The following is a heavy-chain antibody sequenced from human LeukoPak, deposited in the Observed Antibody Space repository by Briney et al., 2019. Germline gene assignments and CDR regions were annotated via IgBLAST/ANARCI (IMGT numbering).Heavy chain of an antibody. CDR3: ARGYYYFDP. V-gene: IGHV4-59*02. J-gene: IGHJ5*02. CDR2: ISYSGST. CDR1: GGSVSSYY. D-gene: IGHD1-26*01. Sequence: SETLSLTCSVSGGSVSSYYWSWIRQPPGKGLEWIAYISYSGSTNYNPSLKSRVAISLDTSNNQFSLNLSSVTAADTAVYYCARGYYYFDPWGQGGLVTVSS.